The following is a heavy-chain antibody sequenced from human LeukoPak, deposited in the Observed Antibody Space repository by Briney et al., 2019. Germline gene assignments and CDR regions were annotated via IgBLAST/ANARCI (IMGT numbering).Heavy chain of an antibody. CDR2: IYPGDSHA. J-gene: IGHJ4*02. V-gene: IGHV5-51*01. D-gene: IGHD5-18*01. CDR3: ARRGADTFIIDS. CDR1: GYNFYRYW. Sequence: GESLKISCTGSGYNFYRYWIGWVRQMPGRGLEWVGVIYPGDSHAIYSPSFQGHVTLSADKSINTAYLQWSGLTTSDTAMYYCARRGADTFIIDSWGQGTLVTVSS.